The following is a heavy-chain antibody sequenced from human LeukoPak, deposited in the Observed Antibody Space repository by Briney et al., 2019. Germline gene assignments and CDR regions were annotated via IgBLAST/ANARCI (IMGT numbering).Heavy chain of an antibody. J-gene: IGHJ4*02. CDR2: ISSSSSYI. V-gene: IGHV3-21*01. CDR1: GFPFNTYA. CDR3: ARTVAGDY. Sequence: PGGSLRLSCAASGFPFNTYAMSWVRQAPGKGLEWVSSISSSSSYIYYADSVKGRFTIFRDNAKNSLYLQMNSLRAEDTAVYYCARTVAGDYWGQGTLVTVSS. D-gene: IGHD6-19*01.